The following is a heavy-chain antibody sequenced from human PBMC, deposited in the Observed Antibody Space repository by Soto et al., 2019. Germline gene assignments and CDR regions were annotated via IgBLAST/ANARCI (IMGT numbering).Heavy chain of an antibody. V-gene: IGHV4-39*01. CDR3: ARHYSSGSRNWFDP. D-gene: IGHD6-19*01. Sequence: KPSETLSLTCSVSGGSINSSSYFWGWVRQPPGKGLEWIGSIYYSGSTYYNPSLRSRVTISVDTSKNQFSLKLSSVTAADTAVLYCARHYSSGSRNWFDPWGQGTLVTVSS. CDR2: IYYSGST. CDR1: GGSINSSSYF. J-gene: IGHJ5*02.